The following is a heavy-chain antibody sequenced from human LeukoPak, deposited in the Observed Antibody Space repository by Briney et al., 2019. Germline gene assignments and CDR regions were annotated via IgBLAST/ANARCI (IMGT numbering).Heavy chain of an antibody. CDR3: AREPVVTGPLDY. Sequence: GGSLRLSCAASGFTFSSYSMNWVRQAPGKGLELVSSISSSSSYIYYADSVKGRFTISRDNAKNSLYVQMNSLRAEDTAVYYCAREPVVTGPLDYWGQGTLVTVSS. D-gene: IGHD2-21*02. V-gene: IGHV3-21*01. J-gene: IGHJ4*02. CDR1: GFTFSSYS. CDR2: ISSSSSYI.